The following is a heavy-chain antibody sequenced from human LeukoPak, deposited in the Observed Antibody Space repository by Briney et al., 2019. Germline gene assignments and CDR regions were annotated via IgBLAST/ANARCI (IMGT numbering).Heavy chain of an antibody. J-gene: IGHJ4*02. CDR2: IYYSGST. D-gene: IGHD5-12*01. CDR3: ARDSGYDSVVDY. V-gene: IGHV4-61*05. Sequence: SETLSLTCTVSGGSISSTTYYWGWIRLPPGKGLEWIGYIYYSGSTNYNPSLKSRVTISVDTSKNQFSLKLSSVTAADTAVYYCARDSGYDSVVDYWGQGTLVTVSS. CDR1: GGSISSTTYY.